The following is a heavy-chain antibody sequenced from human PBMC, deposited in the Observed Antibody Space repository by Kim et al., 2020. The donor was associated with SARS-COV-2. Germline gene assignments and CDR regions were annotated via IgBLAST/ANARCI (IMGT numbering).Heavy chain of an antibody. D-gene: IGHD3-22*01. V-gene: IGHV1-69*01. CDR3: ARAGVDSTVDDY. Sequence: NYAQKFQGRVTITADESTSTAYMELSSLRSEDTAVYYCARAGVDSTVDDYWGQGTLVTVSS. J-gene: IGHJ4*02.